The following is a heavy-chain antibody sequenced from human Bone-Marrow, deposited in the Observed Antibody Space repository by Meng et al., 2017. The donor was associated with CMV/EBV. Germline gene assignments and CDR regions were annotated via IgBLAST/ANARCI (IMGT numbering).Heavy chain of an antibody. CDR3: TRSYDSRGYYPGYFHH. J-gene: IGHJ1*01. Sequence: GGSLRLSCTASGFTFGDYALTWVRQAPGKGLEWVGFIRSKAFGGTTAYAASVKGRFTISRDDSKSLAYLQMNSLKVEDTAVYYCTRSYDSRGYYPGYFHHWGQGTRVTVYS. CDR2: IRSKAFGGTT. CDR1: GFTFGDYA. D-gene: IGHD3-22*01. V-gene: IGHV3-49*04.